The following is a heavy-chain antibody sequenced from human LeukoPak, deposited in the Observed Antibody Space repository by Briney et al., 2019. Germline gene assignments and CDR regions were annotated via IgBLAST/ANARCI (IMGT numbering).Heavy chain of an antibody. CDR2: IRYDGSNK. CDR1: GFTFSSYG. CDR3: ARRCSSTSCGEYAFDI. D-gene: IGHD2-2*01. V-gene: IGHV3-30*02. J-gene: IGHJ3*02. Sequence: GGSLRLSCAASGFTFSSYGMHWVRQAPGKGLEWVAFIRYDGSNKYYADSVKGRFTISRDNSKNTLYLQMNSLRAEDTAVYYCARRCSSTSCGEYAFDIWGQGTMVTVSS.